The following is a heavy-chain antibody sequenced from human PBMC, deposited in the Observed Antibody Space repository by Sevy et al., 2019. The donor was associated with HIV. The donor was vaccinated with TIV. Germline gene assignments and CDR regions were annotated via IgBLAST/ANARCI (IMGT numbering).Heavy chain of an antibody. Sequence: GSLRLSCAASGLTFSSYGMHWVRQAPGKGLEWVAFIQYDGSNKYYADSVKGRFTISRDNSKNTLYPQMNSLRAEDTAVYYCAKSGPMAAAHFYYYGMDVWGQGTTVTVSS. D-gene: IGHD6-13*01. V-gene: IGHV3-30*02. CDR1: GLTFSSYG. CDR2: IQYDGSNK. J-gene: IGHJ6*02. CDR3: AKSGPMAAAHFYYYGMDV.